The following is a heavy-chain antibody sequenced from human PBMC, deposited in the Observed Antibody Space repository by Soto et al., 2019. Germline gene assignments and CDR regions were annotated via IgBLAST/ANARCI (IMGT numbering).Heavy chain of an antibody. CDR3: ARVYYDYIWGSYPLVY. D-gene: IGHD3-16*02. V-gene: IGHV3-7*01. Sequence: GGSLRLSCAASGFTFSSHWMSWVRQAPGKGLKWLASIKQDGSEKHYVDSVKGRFTISRDNAKNSLYLQMNSLRVEDTAVYYCARVYYDYIWGSYPLVYWGQGTLVTVSS. CDR2: IKQDGSEK. CDR1: GFTFSSHW. J-gene: IGHJ4*02.